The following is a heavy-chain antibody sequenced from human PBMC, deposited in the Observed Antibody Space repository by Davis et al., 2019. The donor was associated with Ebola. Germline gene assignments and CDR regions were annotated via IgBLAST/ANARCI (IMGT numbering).Heavy chain of an antibody. Sequence: PGGSLRLSCAVYGGSFSGYYWSWIRQPPGKGLEWIGEINHSGSTNYNPSLKSRVTISVDTSKNQFSLKLSSVTAADTAVYYCARAGYCSGGSCYARVYGMDVWGQGTTVTVSS. CDR1: GGSFSGYY. J-gene: IGHJ6*02. CDR3: ARAGYCSGGSCYARVYGMDV. CDR2: INHSGST. V-gene: IGHV4-34*01. D-gene: IGHD2-15*01.